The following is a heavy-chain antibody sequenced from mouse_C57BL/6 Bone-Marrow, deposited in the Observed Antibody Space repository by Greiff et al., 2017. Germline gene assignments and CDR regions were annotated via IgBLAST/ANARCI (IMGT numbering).Heavy chain of an antibody. CDR1: GYTFTSYW. J-gene: IGHJ3*01. CDR3: TRPYYDYAWFAY. Sequence: VHVKQSGTVLARPGASVKMSCKTSGYTFTSYWMHWVKQRPGQGLEWIGAIYPGNSDTSYNQKFKGKAKLTAVTSASTAYMELSSLTNEDSAVYYCTRPYYDYAWFAYWGQGTLVTVSA. V-gene: IGHV1-5*01. CDR2: IYPGNSDT. D-gene: IGHD2-4*01.